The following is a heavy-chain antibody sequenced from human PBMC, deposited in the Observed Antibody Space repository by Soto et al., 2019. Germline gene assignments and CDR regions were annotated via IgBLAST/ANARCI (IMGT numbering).Heavy chain of an antibody. J-gene: IGHJ4*02. Sequence: EVQLVESGGGLVQPGRSLRLSCAASGFTFDDYAMHWVRQAPGKGLEWVSGISWNSGSIGYADSVKGRFTISRDNAKNSMYLQMNSLRAEDTALYYCAHGPFWSGYYNGFDYWGQGTLVTVSS. V-gene: IGHV3-9*01. CDR2: ISWNSGSI. CDR3: AHGPFWSGYYNGFDY. D-gene: IGHD3-3*01. CDR1: GFTFDDYA.